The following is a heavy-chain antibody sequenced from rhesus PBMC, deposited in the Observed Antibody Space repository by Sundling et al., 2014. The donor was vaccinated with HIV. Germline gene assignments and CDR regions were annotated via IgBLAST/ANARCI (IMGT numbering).Heavy chain of an antibody. J-gene: IGHJ4*01. CDR1: GASISSAYY. D-gene: IGHD3-3*01. CDR3: ARTGPWTGFYSFDY. V-gene: IGHV4-106*01. Sequence: QVQLQESGPGLVKPSETLPLTCAVSGASISSAYYWGWIRQPPGKGLEWIGYAYGSTMSTNYHPSLKSRVTIAKDTSKNQFSLDLSSVTAADTAVYYCARTGPWTGFYSFDYWGQGVLVTVSS. CDR2: AYGSTMST.